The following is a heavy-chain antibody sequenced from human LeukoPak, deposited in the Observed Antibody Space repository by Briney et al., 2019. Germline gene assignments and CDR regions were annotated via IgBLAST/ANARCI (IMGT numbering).Heavy chain of an antibody. V-gene: IGHV4-59*01. CDR1: GGSISSYY. D-gene: IGHD6-6*01. Sequence: PSETLSLTCTVSGGSISSYYWSWIRQPPGKGLEWIGYIYYSGSTNYNPSLKSRVTISVDTSKNQFSLKLSSVTAADTAVYYCASAQLAARTQENYYYYGMDVWGQGTTVTVSS. CDR3: ASAQLAARTQENYYYYGMDV. CDR2: IYYSGST. J-gene: IGHJ6*02.